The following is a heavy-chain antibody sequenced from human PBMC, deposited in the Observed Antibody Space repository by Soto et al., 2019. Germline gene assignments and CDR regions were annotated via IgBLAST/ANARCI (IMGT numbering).Heavy chain of an antibody. Sequence: ASVKVSCKASGYTFTSYYMHWVRQAPGQGLEWMGIINPSGGSTSYAQKFQGRVTMTRDTSTSTVYMELSSLRSEDTAVYYCARSLVMDGYLTSFDYWGQGTLVTVSS. CDR1: GYTFTSYY. CDR3: ARSLVMDGYLTSFDY. V-gene: IGHV1-46*01. J-gene: IGHJ4*02. D-gene: IGHD3-16*01. CDR2: INPSGGST.